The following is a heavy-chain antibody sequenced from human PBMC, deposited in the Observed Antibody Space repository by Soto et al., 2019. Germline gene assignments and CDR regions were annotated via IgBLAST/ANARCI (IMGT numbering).Heavy chain of an antibody. CDR3: ARGSPYSSSWYGYYYYYGMDV. V-gene: IGHV4-61*01. D-gene: IGHD6-13*01. J-gene: IGHJ6*02. CDR1: GGSVSSGSYY. Sequence: SETLSLTCTVSGGSVSSGSYYWSWIRQPPGKGLEWIGYIYYSGSTNYNPSLKSRVTISVDTSKNQFSVKLSSVTAADTAVYYCARGSPYSSSWYGYYYYYGMDVWGQGTTVTVSS. CDR2: IYYSGST.